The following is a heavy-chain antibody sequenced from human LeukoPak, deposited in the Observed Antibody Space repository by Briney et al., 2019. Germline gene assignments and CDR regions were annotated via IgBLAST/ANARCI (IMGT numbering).Heavy chain of an antibody. CDR2: INPSGGST. Sequence: ASVKVSCKASGYTFTSYYMHWVRQAPGQGLEWMGIINPSGGSTNYAQKLQGRVTMTTDTSTSTAYMELSSLRSEDTAVYYCAADQGGGGPYYYYYYMDVWGKGTTVTVSS. V-gene: IGHV1-46*01. J-gene: IGHJ6*03. CDR1: GYTFTSYY. CDR3: AADQGGGGPYYYYYYMDV. D-gene: IGHD2-15*01.